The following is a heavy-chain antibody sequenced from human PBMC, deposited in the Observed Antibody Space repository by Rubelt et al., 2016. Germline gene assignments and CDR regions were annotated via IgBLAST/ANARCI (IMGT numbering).Heavy chain of an antibody. CDR1: GGTFSSYA. CDR2: MNPNSGNT. V-gene: IGHV1-8*02. CDR3: ARGDGSVSQGMDV. D-gene: IGHD3-10*01. Sequence: QVQLVQSGAEVKKPGPSVKVSCKASGGTFSSYAISWVRQAPGQGLEWMGWMNPNSGNTGVAQKLQGRVTMTTDNSTSTAYMGLRSLRSDDMALYYCARGDGSVSQGMDVWGQGTTVTVSS. J-gene: IGHJ6*02.